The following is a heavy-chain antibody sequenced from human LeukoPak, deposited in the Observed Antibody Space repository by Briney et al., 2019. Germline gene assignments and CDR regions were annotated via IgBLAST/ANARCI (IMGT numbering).Heavy chain of an antibody. CDR2: INHSGST. V-gene: IGHV4-34*01. CDR3: ARHRSKWLQSPFDY. Sequence: SETLSLTCAVYGGSFSGYYWSWIRQPPGKGLEWTGEINHSGSTNYNPSLKSRVTISVDTSKNQFSLKLNSVTAADTAVYYCARHRSKWLQSPFDYWGQGTLVTVSS. D-gene: IGHD5-24*01. CDR1: GGSFSGYY. J-gene: IGHJ4*02.